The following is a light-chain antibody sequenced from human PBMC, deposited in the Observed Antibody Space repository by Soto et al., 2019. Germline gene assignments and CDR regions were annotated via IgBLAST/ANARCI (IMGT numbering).Light chain of an antibody. CDR1: QSVSSY. CDR2: DSS. Sequence: EIVLTQFPATLSLSPGDGATLSCRASQSVSSYLAWYQQKRGQAPRLLIYDSSNRATGIPARFSGSGSGTDFSHIISSLEPEDFAVYYCQQRSNWPLTFGGGTKVEIK. J-gene: IGKJ4*01. CDR3: QQRSNWPLT. V-gene: IGKV3-11*01.